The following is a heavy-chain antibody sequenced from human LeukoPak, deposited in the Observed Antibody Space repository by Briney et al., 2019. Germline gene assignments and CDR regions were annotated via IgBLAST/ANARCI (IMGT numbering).Heavy chain of an antibody. Sequence: SETLSLTCTVSGGSISSSSYYWGWIRQPPRKGLEWIGIIYYSGSTYYNPSLKSRLTISVDTSKNQFSLKLSSVTATDTAVYYCARRGYCSSTSCYEYWFDPWGQGTLVTVSS. J-gene: IGHJ5*02. CDR3: ARRGYCSSTSCYEYWFDP. D-gene: IGHD2-2*01. V-gene: IGHV4-39*01. CDR2: IYYSGST. CDR1: GGSISSSSYY.